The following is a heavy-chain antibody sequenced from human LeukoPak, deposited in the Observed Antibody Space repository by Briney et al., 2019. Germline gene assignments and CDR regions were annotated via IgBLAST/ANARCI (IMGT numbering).Heavy chain of an antibody. Sequence: ASVKVSCKASGYTFTSYGISWVRQAPGQGLEWMGWISAYNGNTNYAQKFQGRVTMTGDTSISTAYMELSRLRSDDTAVYYCARGDSPYSSSSPPFDYWGQGTLVTVSS. D-gene: IGHD6-6*01. V-gene: IGHV1-18*01. CDR1: GYTFTSYG. CDR2: ISAYNGNT. J-gene: IGHJ4*02. CDR3: ARGDSPYSSSSPPFDY.